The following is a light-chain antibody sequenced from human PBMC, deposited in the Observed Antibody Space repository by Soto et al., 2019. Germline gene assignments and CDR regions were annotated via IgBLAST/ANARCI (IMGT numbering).Light chain of an antibody. CDR1: RSVSSN. J-gene: IGKJ4*01. CDR3: QQYNTWPLT. V-gene: IGKV3-15*01. CDR2: GAS. Sequence: EIVMTQSPATLSVSPGERATLSCRASRSVSSNLAWYQQKPGQAPRPLIYGASTRATAIPARFSGSVCVAEFTLTICSLPTLDFAVYFCQQYNTWPLTFGGGTKGDIK.